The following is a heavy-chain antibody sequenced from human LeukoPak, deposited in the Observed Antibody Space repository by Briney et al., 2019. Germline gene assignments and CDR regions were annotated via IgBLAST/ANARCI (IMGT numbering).Heavy chain of an antibody. CDR2: IYYSGRN. D-gene: IGHD6-19*01. CDR3: ARPRAQWLGNDGFDM. J-gene: IGHJ3*02. V-gene: IGHV4-59*08. Sequence: SETLSLTCTVSGGSMNNYYWTWLRQPPGKGREWVGYIYYSGRNNYNPSLKSRVTISIDTSKNQFSLKLSSVTAADTAVYYCARPRAQWLGNDGFDMWGQGTLVTVSS. CDR1: GGSMNNYY.